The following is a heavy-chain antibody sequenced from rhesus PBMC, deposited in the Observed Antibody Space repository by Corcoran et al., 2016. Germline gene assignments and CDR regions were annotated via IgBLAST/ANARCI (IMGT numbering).Heavy chain of an antibody. CDR2: IYGRGGST. CDR1: GGSISSNY. CDR3: ARDQTTYYSGSYFDY. V-gene: IGHV4-160*01. Sequence: QVQLQESGPGLVKPSETLSLTCAVSGGSISSNYWSWIRQAPGKGLEWIGRIYGRGGSTNYHPSLKRRVTLSPDPSKNQFSLKLSSVTAADTAVYYCARDQTTYYSGSYFDYWGQGVLVTVSS. J-gene: IGHJ4*01. D-gene: IGHD3-16*01.